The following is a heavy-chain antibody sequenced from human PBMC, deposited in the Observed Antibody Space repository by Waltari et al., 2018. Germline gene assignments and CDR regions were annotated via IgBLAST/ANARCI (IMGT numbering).Heavy chain of an antibody. CDR3: ATFDTYSRITGPTHRGDV. J-gene: IGHJ6*02. D-gene: IGHD1-20*01. V-gene: IGHV1-24*01. CDR2: FGPEDCET. Sequence: QVQLVQSGAEVKKPGASVKVSCKVSGYTLTELSMHWVRQAPGKGLEWMGGFGPEDCETNYAQEFQGRGTMTEDTSTDTAYLELSSLRSEETAVDYCATFDTYSRITGPTHRGDVWGQGTTVTVSS. CDR1: GYTLTELS.